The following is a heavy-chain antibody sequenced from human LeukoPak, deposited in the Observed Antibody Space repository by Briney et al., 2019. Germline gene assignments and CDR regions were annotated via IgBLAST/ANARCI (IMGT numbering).Heavy chain of an antibody. CDR2: ISSRSSTI. Sequence: GGSLRLSCAASGFTFSTYSMNWMRQAPGKGLEWVSYISSRSSTIYYADSVKGRFTISRDNSKNTLYLQMNSLRAEDTAVYYCAKDMDVGDYGSGDYFDYWGQGTLVTVSS. CDR3: AKDMDVGDYGSGDYFDY. V-gene: IGHV3-48*01. J-gene: IGHJ4*02. D-gene: IGHD3-10*01. CDR1: GFTFSTYS.